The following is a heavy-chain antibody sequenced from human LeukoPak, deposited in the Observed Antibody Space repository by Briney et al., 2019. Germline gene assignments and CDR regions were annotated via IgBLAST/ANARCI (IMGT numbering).Heavy chain of an antibody. CDR3: AKYRHAAYGSFFDY. CDR1: GFTFSDYG. D-gene: IGHD4-17*01. Sequence: PGGSLRLSCAASGFTFSDYGMHWVRQAPGKGLEWVAFIRYDGGDEKYADSVKGRFTVSRDNSKNTLYLQMNSLRVEGTAVYYCAKYRHAAYGSFFDYWGQGTPVTVSS. J-gene: IGHJ4*02. CDR2: IRYDGGDE. V-gene: IGHV3-30*02.